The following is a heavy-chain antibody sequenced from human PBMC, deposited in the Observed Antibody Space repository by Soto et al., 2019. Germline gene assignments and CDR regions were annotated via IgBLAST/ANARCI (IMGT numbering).Heavy chain of an antibody. CDR1: GYTFTSYG. Sequence: ASVKVSCKASGYTFTSYGISWVRQAPGQGLEWMGWISAYNGNTNYAQKLQGRVNMTTDKSTSTAYMELRSLRSDDTAVYYCASQGGVVIAATLVYWGQGTLATVSS. V-gene: IGHV1-18*04. J-gene: IGHJ4*02. D-gene: IGHD2-15*01. CDR3: ASQGGVVIAATLVY. CDR2: ISAYNGNT.